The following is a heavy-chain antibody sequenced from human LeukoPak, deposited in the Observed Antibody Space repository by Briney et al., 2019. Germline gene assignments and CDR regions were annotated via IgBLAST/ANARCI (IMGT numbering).Heavy chain of an antibody. D-gene: IGHD2-2*01. CDR2: IKQDGSEK. CDR3: ARSAVVVPAAILYYYGMDV. Sequence: GGSLRLSCAASGFTFSSYWMSWVRQAPGKGLEWVANIKQDGSEKYYVDSVKGRFTISRDNAKNSLYLQMNSLRAEDTAVYYCARSAVVVPAAILYYYGMDVWGQGTTVTVSS. V-gene: IGHV3-7*01. J-gene: IGHJ6*02. CDR1: GFTFSSYW.